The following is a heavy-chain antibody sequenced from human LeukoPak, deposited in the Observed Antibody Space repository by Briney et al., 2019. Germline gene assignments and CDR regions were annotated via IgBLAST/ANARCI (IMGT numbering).Heavy chain of an antibody. V-gene: IGHV3-23*01. CDR1: GFTFSSYA. D-gene: IGHD2-15*01. J-gene: IGHJ5*02. CDR3: AIDSGLLPTANWFAP. CDR2: ISGSGGST. Sequence: GGSLRLSCAASGFTFSSYAMSWVRQAPGKGLEWVSAISGSGGSTYYADSVKGRFTISRDNSRNTLYLQMNSLRAEDTTVYYCAIDSGLLPTANWFAPSGEGALVTVSS.